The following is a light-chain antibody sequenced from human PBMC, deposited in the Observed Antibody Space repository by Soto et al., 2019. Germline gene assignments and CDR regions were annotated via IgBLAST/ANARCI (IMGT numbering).Light chain of an antibody. Sequence: IVLTQSPVTLSLSQGERVTLSCRASQSVTTRLAWYQHKPGQAPTLLMSGASNRASGVPVRFSGSGSGTDFTLTISRLEPEDFAVYYCQQYGGSPAITFGQGTRLEIK. CDR3: QQYGGSPAIT. CDR2: GAS. CDR1: QSVTTR. V-gene: IGKV3-20*01. J-gene: IGKJ5*01.